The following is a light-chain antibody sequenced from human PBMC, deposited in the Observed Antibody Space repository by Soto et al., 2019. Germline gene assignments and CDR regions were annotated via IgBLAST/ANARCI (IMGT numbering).Light chain of an antibody. CDR1: SSDVGAYNY. CDR2: DVS. Sequence: ALTQPASVSGSPGQSITISCTGTSSDVGAYNYVSWYQQHPAKVPKLMIYDVSNRPSGVSDRFSGSKSGNTASLTISGLQAEDEADYYCYSYTSSSTYVFGTGTKVTVL. J-gene: IGLJ1*01. V-gene: IGLV2-14*01. CDR3: YSYTSSSTYV.